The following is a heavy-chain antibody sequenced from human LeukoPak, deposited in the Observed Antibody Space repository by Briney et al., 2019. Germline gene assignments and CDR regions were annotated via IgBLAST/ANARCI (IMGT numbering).Heavy chain of an antibody. J-gene: IGHJ4*02. CDR2: ISSSSNMI. Sequence: GGSLRLSCVASGFTFSSYSMNWVRQAPGKGLEWVSYISSSSNMIYYADSVKGRFTISRDNAKNSLYLQMNSLRDEDTAVYYCARAPPNNYDSSGYYSPNDHWGQGTLVTVSS. V-gene: IGHV3-48*02. CDR1: GFTFSSYS. CDR3: ARAPPNNYDSSGYYSPNDH. D-gene: IGHD3-22*01.